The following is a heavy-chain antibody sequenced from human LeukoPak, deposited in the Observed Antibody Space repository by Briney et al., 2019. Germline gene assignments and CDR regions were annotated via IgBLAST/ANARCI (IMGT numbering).Heavy chain of an antibody. CDR1: GGSISSYC. Sequence: SETLSLTCTVSGGSISSYCWSWIRQPPGKGLEWIGYIYYSGSTNYNPSLKSRVTISVDTSKNQFSLKLSSVTAADTAVYYCARIYSYGFLGMDVWGQGTTVTVSS. V-gene: IGHV4-59*01. J-gene: IGHJ6*02. CDR2: IYYSGST. D-gene: IGHD5-18*01. CDR3: ARIYSYGFLGMDV.